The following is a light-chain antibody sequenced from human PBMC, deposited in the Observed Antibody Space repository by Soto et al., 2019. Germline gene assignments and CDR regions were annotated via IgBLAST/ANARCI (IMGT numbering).Light chain of an antibody. Sequence: QSALTQPASVSGSPGQSITISCTGTSSDVGGYNYVSWYQQHPGKAPKLMIYDVSNRPSGVSNRFSGSKSGNTASLTISGLQAEDEADYYCSSYPSSSRCGFGTGTKLTVL. CDR1: SSDVGGYNY. V-gene: IGLV2-14*01. CDR2: DVS. CDR3: SSYPSSSRCG. J-gene: IGLJ1*01.